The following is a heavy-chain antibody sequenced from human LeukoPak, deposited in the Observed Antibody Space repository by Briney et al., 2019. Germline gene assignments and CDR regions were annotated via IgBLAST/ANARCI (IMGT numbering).Heavy chain of an antibody. J-gene: IGHJ4*02. Sequence: PGESLSLSCAASGFTVSSNYMSWVRQPPGKGLEWVSDIYSGGFTHYAHSLKDRFTISRDNSKNTLYLKMNSLTAEDTAVYYCARDCGYTSDDAYWGQGTLVTVSS. CDR2: IYSGGFT. V-gene: IGHV3-66*01. CDR3: ARDCGYTSDDAY. D-gene: IGHD5-12*01. CDR1: GFTVSSNY.